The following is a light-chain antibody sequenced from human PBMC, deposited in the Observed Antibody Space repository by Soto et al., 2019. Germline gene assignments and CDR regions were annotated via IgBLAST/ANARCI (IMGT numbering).Light chain of an antibody. J-gene: IGKJ3*01. V-gene: IGKV1-33*01. CDR1: QDIRKY. Sequence: DIPMTQSPSSLSASVGDRVTITCQASQDIRKYLNWYQQKSGRAPKLLIYGASNLETGVPSRFSGSGYGTDFTFTISSLQPEDIATYYCQHYDNLPPFTFGPGTKVALK. CDR3: QHYDNLPPFT. CDR2: GAS.